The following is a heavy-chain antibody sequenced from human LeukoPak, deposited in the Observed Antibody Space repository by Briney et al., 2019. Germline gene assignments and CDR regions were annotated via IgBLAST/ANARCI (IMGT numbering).Heavy chain of an antibody. V-gene: IGHV3-7*01. CDR2: IKQDGIGK. CDR1: GFTFTTYG. Sequence: GGSLRLSCAASGFTFTTYGMHWVRQAPGKGLEWVANIKQDGIGKYYVDSVKGRFTVSRDNARNSLSLQMNSLRAEDTAVYYCARAGGDGYNSAYWGQGTLVTVSS. J-gene: IGHJ4*02. CDR3: ARAGGDGYNSAY. D-gene: IGHD5-24*01.